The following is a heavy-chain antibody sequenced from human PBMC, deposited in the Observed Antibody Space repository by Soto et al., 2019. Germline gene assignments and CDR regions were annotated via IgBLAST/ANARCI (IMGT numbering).Heavy chain of an antibody. V-gene: IGHV1-2*04. J-gene: IGHJ4*02. D-gene: IGHD2-15*01. Sequence: VSCKASGYTFTGYYMHWVRQAPGQGLEWMGWINPNSGGTNYAQKFQGWVTMTRDTSISTAYMELSRLRSDDTAVYYCARDSPLGYCSGGSCYSLAFDYWGQGTLVTVSS. CDR2: INPNSGGT. CDR1: GYTFTGYY. CDR3: ARDSPLGYCSGGSCYSLAFDY.